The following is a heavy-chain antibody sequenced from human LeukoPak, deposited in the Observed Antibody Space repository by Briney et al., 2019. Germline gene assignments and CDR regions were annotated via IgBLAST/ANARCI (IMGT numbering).Heavy chain of an antibody. CDR3: ASPYYDTRGSNGYYNMDV. V-gene: IGHV3-74*01. J-gene: IGHJ6*02. CDR1: GFTFSGYA. CDR2: LNSDGSMT. Sequence: GGSLRLSCEASGFTFSGYAVSWVRQAPGKGLVCVSRLNSDGSMTFYADSVKGRLTISRDNDKNTLYLQMNSLRAEDTAVYYCASPYYDTRGSNGYYNMDVWGQGTTVIVSS. D-gene: IGHD3-22*01.